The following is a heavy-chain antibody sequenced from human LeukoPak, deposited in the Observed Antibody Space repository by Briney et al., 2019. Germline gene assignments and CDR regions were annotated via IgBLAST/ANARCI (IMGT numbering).Heavy chain of an antibody. CDR2: INPNSGGT. V-gene: IGHV1-2*02. D-gene: IGHD3-3*01. CDR3: ARGGSNWSGYRNAFDI. J-gene: IGHJ3*02. Sequence: GASVKVPCKASGYTFTGYYMHWVRQAPGQGLEWMGWINPNSGGTNYAQKFQGRVTMTRDTSISTAYMELSRLRSDDTAVYYCARGGSNWSGYRNAFDIWGQGTMVTVSS. CDR1: GYTFTGYY.